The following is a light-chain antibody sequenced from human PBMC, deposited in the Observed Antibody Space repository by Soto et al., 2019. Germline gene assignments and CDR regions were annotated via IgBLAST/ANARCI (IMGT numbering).Light chain of an antibody. J-gene: IGKJ1*01. CDR3: QQRSNWPLTWT. Sequence: EIVLTQSPATLSLSPGERATLSCRASQSVSSYLAWYQQKPGQAPRLLIYDASNRATGIPARFSGSGSGTDFTLNISSLEPEDFAVYYCQQRSNWPLTWTFGQGTKVDIK. V-gene: IGKV3-11*01. CDR2: DAS. CDR1: QSVSSY.